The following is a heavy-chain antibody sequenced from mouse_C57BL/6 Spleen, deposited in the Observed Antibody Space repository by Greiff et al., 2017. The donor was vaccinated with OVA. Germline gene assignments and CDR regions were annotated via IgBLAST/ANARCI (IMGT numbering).Heavy chain of an antibody. D-gene: IGHD1-3*01. J-gene: IGHJ1*03. Sequence: QVQLQQSGPGLVQPSQSLSITCTVSGFSLTSYGVHWVRQSPGKGLEWLGVIWSGGGTDYNAAFISRLSISKDYSKSQVFFKMNSLQADDTAIYYCARSDNYAGWYFDVWGTGTPVTVSS. V-gene: IGHV2-2*01. CDR1: GFSLTSYG. CDR2: IWSGGGT. CDR3: ARSDNYAGWYFDV.